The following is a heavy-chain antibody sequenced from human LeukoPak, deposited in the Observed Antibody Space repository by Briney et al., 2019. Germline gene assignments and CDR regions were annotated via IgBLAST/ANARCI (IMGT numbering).Heavy chain of an antibody. CDR1: GGSFSGYY. CDR2: INHSGST. Sequence: SETLSLTCAVYGGSFSGYYWSWIRQPPGKGLEWIGEINHSGSTNYNPSLKSRVTISVDTSKSQFSLKLSSVTAADTAVYYCAGYSSIAARIDYWGQGTLVTVSS. D-gene: IGHD6-6*01. J-gene: IGHJ4*02. CDR3: AGYSSIAARIDY. V-gene: IGHV4-34*01.